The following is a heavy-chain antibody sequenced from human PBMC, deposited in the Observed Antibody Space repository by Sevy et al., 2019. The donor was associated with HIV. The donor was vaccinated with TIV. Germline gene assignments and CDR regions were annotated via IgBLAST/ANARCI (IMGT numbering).Heavy chain of an antibody. CDR1: GFSFSTYA. CDR2: FTGSGGTT. Sequence: GGSLRLSCVASGFSFSTYAMNWVRQAPGKGLEWVSGFTGSGGTTYYADSVKGRFTISRDNSKNTLYLQMNSLRAEDTAVYYGAGGSCTYYLDSYHYAIDVWGQGTPVTVSS. J-gene: IGHJ6*02. D-gene: IGHD3-10*01. V-gene: IGHV3-23*01. CDR3: AGGSCTYYLDSYHYAIDV.